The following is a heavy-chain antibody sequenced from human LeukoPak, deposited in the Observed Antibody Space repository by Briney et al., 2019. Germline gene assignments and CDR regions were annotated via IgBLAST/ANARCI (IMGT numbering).Heavy chain of an antibody. V-gene: IGHV1-69*13. Sequence: SVKVSCKASGGTFSSYAISWVRQAPGQGLEWMGGIIPIFGTANYAQKFQGRVTVTADESTSTAYMELSSLRSEDTAVYYCARGPDYGDYILDYWGQGTLVTVSS. CDR1: GGTFSSYA. CDR3: ARGPDYGDYILDY. CDR2: IIPIFGTA. D-gene: IGHD4-17*01. J-gene: IGHJ4*02.